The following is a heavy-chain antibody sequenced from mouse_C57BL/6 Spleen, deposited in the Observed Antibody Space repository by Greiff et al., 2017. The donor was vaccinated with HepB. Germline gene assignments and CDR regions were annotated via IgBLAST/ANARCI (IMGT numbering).Heavy chain of an antibody. CDR2: IDPNSGGT. V-gene: IGHV1-72*01. Sequence: VQLQQPGAELVKPGASVKLSCKASGYTFTSYWMHWVKQRPGRGLEWIGRIDPNSGGTKYNEKFKSKATLTVDKPSSTAYMQLSSLTSEDSAVYYCATSITTVVAPFDYWGQGTTLTVSS. D-gene: IGHD1-1*01. CDR1: GYTFTSYW. CDR3: ATSITTVVAPFDY. J-gene: IGHJ2*01.